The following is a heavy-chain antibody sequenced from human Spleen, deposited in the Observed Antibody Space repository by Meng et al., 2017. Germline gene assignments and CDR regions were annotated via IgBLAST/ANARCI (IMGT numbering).Heavy chain of an antibody. CDR2: INVYNGKT. CDR1: GYTLTNYY. Sequence: QGQLVQSGAEVKKPGASVTVSCKASGYTLTNYYMHWVRQAPGQGLEWLGWINVYNGKTDYALKFQDRVTMTTDTFTNTAYMELRSLRSDDTAVYYCATRGNPYLNCWGQGTLVTVSS. V-gene: IGHV1-18*04. J-gene: IGHJ4*02. CDR3: ATRGNPYLNC.